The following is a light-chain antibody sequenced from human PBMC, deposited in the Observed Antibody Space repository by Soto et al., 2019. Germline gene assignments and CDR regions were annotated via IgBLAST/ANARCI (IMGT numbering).Light chain of an antibody. J-gene: IGKJ1*01. Sequence: DIQMTQSPSTLSASVGDRVTITCRASQNISPWLAWYQQKPGHAPNLLIYKASSLESGVPSRFSGSGSGTDLSLPISSLHPDDFATYYCQHQDSCPPTWTFGQGTRV. CDR2: KAS. CDR3: QHQDSCPPTWT. V-gene: IGKV1-5*03. CDR1: QNISPW.